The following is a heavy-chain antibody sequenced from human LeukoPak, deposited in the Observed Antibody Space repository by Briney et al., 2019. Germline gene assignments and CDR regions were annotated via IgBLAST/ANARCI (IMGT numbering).Heavy chain of an antibody. CDR1: GFDFNIYA. Sequence: GSLRLSCAASGFDSGFDFNIYAMTWVRQAPGKGLEWVSAISGGGDYIYYGDSVNGRFAISRDNSKNTLFLQMNNLRAEDTAVYYCAKGYDILTGPTTHWGQGTLVTVSS. CDR3: AKGYDILTGPTTH. V-gene: IGHV3-23*01. J-gene: IGHJ4*02. CDR2: ISGGGDYI. D-gene: IGHD3-9*01.